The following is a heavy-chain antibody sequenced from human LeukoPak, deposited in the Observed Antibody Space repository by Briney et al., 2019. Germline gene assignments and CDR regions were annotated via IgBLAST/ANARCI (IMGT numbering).Heavy chain of an antibody. J-gene: IGHJ3*02. Sequence: SETLSLTCTVSGGSISSSGYCGGWIRQPPGKGLEWIGTIYYSGSAYYNPSLKSRLTISVDTSKNHLSLKLRSVTSADTAVYYCSSAWIQLWLGAFDIWSQGTMVTVSS. CDR3: SSAWIQLWLGAFDI. CDR2: IYYSGSA. D-gene: IGHD5-18*01. CDR1: GGSISSSGYC. V-gene: IGHV4-39*02.